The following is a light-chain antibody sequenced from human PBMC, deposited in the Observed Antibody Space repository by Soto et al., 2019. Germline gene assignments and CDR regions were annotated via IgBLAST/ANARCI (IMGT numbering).Light chain of an antibody. V-gene: IGKV1-39*01. CDR1: QGISTY. CDR2: AAS. J-gene: IGKJ1*01. CDR3: QQSYSTTWT. Sequence: DIQMTQSPSSLSASVGDRVTITCRASQGISTYLNWYQQKPGKAPKLLIYAASSLQSGVPSRFSGSESETDFTLTISSLQPGDFANYSCQQSYSTTWTFGQGTKVDIK.